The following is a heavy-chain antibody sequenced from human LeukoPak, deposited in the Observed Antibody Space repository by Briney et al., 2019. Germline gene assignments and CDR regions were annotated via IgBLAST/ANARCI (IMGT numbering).Heavy chain of an antibody. CDR1: GGSISTYY. J-gene: IGHJ4*02. V-gene: IGHV4-59*01. D-gene: IGHD3-16*01. Sequence: SETLSLTCTVSGGSISTYYWSWIRQPPGKGLEWIGYIYFSGSTNYNPSLKSRVTISVDTSKNQFSLKLSSVTAADTAVYYCASNKGGWGPEPFDYWGQGTLVTVSS. CDR3: ASNKGGWGPEPFDY. CDR2: IYFSGST.